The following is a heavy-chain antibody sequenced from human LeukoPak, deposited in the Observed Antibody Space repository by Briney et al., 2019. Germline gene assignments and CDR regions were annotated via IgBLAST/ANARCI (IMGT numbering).Heavy chain of an antibody. CDR1: GFTFSSHG. CDR3: ARVFGGDFGSCFDY. CDR2: IWYDGSNK. J-gene: IGHJ4*02. D-gene: IGHD2-21*02. Sequence: GGSLRLSCAASGFTFSSHGMHWVRQAPGKGLEWVAVIWYDGSNKYYADSVKGRFTISRDNSKNTLYLQMNSLRAEDTAVYYCARVFGGDFGSCFDYWGQGTLVTVSS. V-gene: IGHV3-33*01.